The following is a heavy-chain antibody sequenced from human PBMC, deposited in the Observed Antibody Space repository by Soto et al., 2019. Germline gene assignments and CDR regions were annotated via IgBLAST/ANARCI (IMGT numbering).Heavy chain of an antibody. CDR2: ISSSSSYI. D-gene: IGHD6-19*01. CDR1: GFTFSSYS. Sequence: GGSLRLSCAASGFTFSSYSMNWVRQAPGKGLEWVSSISSSSSYIYYVDSVKGRFTITRDNAKNSLYLQMNSLRAEDTAVYYCASEIITVAGRDYWGQGTLVTVSS. CDR3: ASEIITVAGRDY. V-gene: IGHV3-21*01. J-gene: IGHJ4*02.